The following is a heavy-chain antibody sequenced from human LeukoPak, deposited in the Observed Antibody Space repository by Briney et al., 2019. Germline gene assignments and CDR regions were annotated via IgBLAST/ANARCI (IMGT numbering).Heavy chain of an antibody. CDR1: GFTFSNYE. Sequence: GSLRLSCAASGFTFSNYEMNWVRQAPGKGLEWLSYISGNGNTIYYADSVKGRFTISRDNAKNSLYLQMNSLRAEDTAVYYCASRSPGYSSSWYGGGYYYYYYMDVWGKGTTVTVSS. V-gene: IGHV3-48*03. D-gene: IGHD6-13*01. CDR3: ASRSPGYSSSWYGGGYYYYYYMDV. J-gene: IGHJ6*03. CDR2: ISGNGNTI.